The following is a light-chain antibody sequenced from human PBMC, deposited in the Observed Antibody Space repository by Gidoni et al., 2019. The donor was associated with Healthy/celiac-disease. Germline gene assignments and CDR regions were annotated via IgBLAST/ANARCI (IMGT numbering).Light chain of an antibody. V-gene: IGKV1-5*03. CDR3: QQYNSYPYT. CDR1: QSISSW. J-gene: IGKJ2*01. CDR2: QAA. Sequence: DIQMTQSPSTLSASVGDRVTITCRASQSISSWWAWYQQKPGKAPKLLIYQAASLERGVPSRFSGSGSGTEFTLTISSLQPDDFATYYCQQYNSYPYTFGQGTKLEIK.